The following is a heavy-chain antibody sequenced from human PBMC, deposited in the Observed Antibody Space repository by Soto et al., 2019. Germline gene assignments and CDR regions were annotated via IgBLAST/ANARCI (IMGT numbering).Heavy chain of an antibody. CDR3: ARDRRTVTLGYSYYYYGMDV. D-gene: IGHD4-4*01. V-gene: IGHV4-30-4*01. CDR2: IYYSGST. Sequence: SETLSLTCTVSGGSISSGDYYWSWIRQPPGKGLEWIGYIYYSGSTYYNPSLKSRVTISVDTSKNQFSLKLSSVTAADTAVYYCARDRRTVTLGYSYYYYGMDVWGQGTTVTVS. J-gene: IGHJ6*02. CDR1: GGSISSGDYY.